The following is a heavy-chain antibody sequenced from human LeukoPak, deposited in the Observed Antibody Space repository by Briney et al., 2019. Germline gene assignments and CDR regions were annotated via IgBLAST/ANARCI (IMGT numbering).Heavy chain of an antibody. V-gene: IGHV4-30-4*01. CDR3: ARPYYYDSRIDP. CDR1: GGSITSGDYY. D-gene: IGHD3-22*01. CDR2: MYYSGST. Sequence: PSQTLSLTCTVSGGSITSGDYYWSWIRQPPGKGLEWIAYMYYSGSTYYNPSLKSRVTMSPDTSKNQFSLKLSSVTAADTAVYYCARPYYYDSRIDPWGQGALVTVSS. J-gene: IGHJ5*02.